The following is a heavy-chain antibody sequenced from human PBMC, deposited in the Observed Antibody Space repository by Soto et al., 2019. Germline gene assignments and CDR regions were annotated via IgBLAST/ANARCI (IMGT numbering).Heavy chain of an antibody. CDR3: WATSGY. CDR2: MYYSGNT. Sequence: QLQLQESGPGLVKPSETLSLTCIVSGGSISSSNYSWAWVRQPPGKGLEWIGSMYYSGNTYYNASLKSRVTISVDTSECQFLLKQSSVTAADTAIYYCWATSGYWGQGILVSVSS. J-gene: IGHJ4*02. V-gene: IGHV4-39*01. D-gene: IGHD3-10*01. CDR1: GGSISSSNYS.